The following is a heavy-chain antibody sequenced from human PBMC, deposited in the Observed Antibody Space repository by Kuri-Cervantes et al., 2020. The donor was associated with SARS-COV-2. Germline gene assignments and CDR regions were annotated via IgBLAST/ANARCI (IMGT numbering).Heavy chain of an antibody. Sequence: GGSLRLSCAASGFTFSSYAMHWVRQAPGKGLEWVAVIPYDGSNKYYADSVKGRFTISRDNSKNTLYLQMNSLRAEDTAVYYCARDGDDPTGERAFDIWGQGTMVTVSS. CDR1: GFTFSSYA. J-gene: IGHJ3*02. D-gene: IGHD7-27*01. CDR2: IPYDGSNK. CDR3: ARDGDDPTGERAFDI. V-gene: IGHV3-30*04.